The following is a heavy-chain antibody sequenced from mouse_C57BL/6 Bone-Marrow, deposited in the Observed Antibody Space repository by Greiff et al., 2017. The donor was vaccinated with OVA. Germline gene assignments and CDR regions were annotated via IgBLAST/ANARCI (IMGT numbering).Heavy chain of an antibody. V-gene: IGHV1-54*01. Sequence: QVQLQQSGAELVRPGTSVKVSCKASGYAFTNYLIEWVKQRPGQGLEWIGVINPGSGGTNYNEKFKGKATLTADKSSSTAYMQLSSLTSEDSAVYFCAREGYGSSYVDYWGQGTTLTVSS. CDR3: AREGYGSSYVDY. CDR1: GYAFTNYL. J-gene: IGHJ2*01. D-gene: IGHD1-1*01. CDR2: INPGSGGT.